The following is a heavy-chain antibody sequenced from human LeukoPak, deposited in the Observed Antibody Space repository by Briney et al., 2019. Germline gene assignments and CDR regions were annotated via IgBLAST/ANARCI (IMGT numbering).Heavy chain of an antibody. Sequence: ASVKVSCKASGYTFTSYGISWVRQAPGQGLEWMGIINPSGGSTSYAQKFQGRVTMTRDMSTSTVYMELSSLRSEDTAVYYCARELLYDSSGYYYPRAFDIWGQGTMVTVSS. J-gene: IGHJ3*02. V-gene: IGHV1-46*01. D-gene: IGHD3-22*01. CDR1: GYTFTSYG. CDR2: INPSGGST. CDR3: ARELLYDSSGYYYPRAFDI.